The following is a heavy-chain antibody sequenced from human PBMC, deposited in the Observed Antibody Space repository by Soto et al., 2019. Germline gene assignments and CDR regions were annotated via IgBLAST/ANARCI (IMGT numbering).Heavy chain of an antibody. CDR3: EESWT. D-gene: IGHD3-10*01. J-gene: IGHJ3*01. CDR1: GFTLTNYA. Sequence: EVQLLVSGGGSAQPGGSLRLSCEVSGFTLTNYAMSWVRQTSGKGLEWVSQISASGDRTYYADSVKGRFTISKDFSKNTLFLQMNSLRGEDSAVYYCEESWTWGQGTMVTVSS. V-gene: IGHV3-23*01. CDR2: ISASGDRT.